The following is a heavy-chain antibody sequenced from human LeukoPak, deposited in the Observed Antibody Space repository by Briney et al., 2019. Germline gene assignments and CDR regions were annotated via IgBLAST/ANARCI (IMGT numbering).Heavy chain of an antibody. J-gene: IGHJ6*03. CDR3: ARVGAARYYYYYTDV. V-gene: IGHV3-7*01. CDR2: IKQDGSEK. CDR1: GFTFSSYW. D-gene: IGHD2-15*01. Sequence: PGGSLRLSCAASGFTFSSYWMSWVRQAPGKGLEWVANIKQDGSEKYYVDSLKGRFTVSRDNAKNSLYLQINSLRAGDTAVYFCARVGAARYYYYYTDVWGKGTTVTVSS.